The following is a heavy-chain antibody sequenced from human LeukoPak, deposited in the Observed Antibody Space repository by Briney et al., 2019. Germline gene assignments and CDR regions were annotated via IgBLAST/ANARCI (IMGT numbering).Heavy chain of an antibody. Sequence: ASVKVSCKASGYTFTSYGISWVRQAPGQGLEWMGWISAYNGNTNYAQKLQGRVTMTTDTSTSTAYMELRSLRSDDTAVYYCARVAQVISYFDWLLYPYYFDYWGQGTLVTVSS. D-gene: IGHD3-9*01. CDR3: ARVAQVISYFDWLLYPYYFDY. J-gene: IGHJ4*02. CDR2: ISAYNGNT. CDR1: GYTFTSYG. V-gene: IGHV1-18*01.